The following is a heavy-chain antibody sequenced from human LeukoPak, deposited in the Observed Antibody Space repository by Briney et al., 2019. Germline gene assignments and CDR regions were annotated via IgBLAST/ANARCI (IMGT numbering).Heavy chain of an antibody. V-gene: IGHV4-61*09. J-gene: IGHJ5*02. CDR2: IYPSRST. D-gene: IGHD3-9*01. CDR1: GGSISSGGDD. Sequence: SETLSLTSTVSGGSISSGGDDWSWIRQPAGKGLEWIGHIYPSRSTDYNPSLKSRVTISVDTSKNQFSLKLSSVTAADTAVYYCARGYYDILTGHWFDPWGQGTLVTVSS. CDR3: ARGYYDILTGHWFDP.